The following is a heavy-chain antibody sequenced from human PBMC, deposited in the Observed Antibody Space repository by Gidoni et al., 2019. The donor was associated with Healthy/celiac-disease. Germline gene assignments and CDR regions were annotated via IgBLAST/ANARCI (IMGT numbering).Heavy chain of an antibody. CDR2: INTDGSST. CDR1: GFTFTSYC. D-gene: IGHD2-15*01. Sequence: EVQLVESGGGLVQPGGSLRLSCTPSGFTFTSYCMHWVRQAPGKGLVWVSRINTDGSSTSYADSVKGRLTISRDNAKNTLYLQMNSLRAEDTAVFYCARSTSGGNTGSYYYGMDVWGQGTTVTVSS. J-gene: IGHJ6*02. CDR3: ARSTSGGNTGSYYYGMDV. V-gene: IGHV3-74*01.